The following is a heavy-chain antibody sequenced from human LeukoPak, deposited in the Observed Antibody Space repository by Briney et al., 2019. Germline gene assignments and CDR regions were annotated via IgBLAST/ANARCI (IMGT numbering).Heavy chain of an antibody. CDR2: INAGNGNT. J-gene: IGHJ6*02. CDR1: GYTFTSYA. CDR3: ARKGTGLGGYYYYGMDV. D-gene: IGHD7-27*01. V-gene: IGHV1-3*01. Sequence: SVKVSCKASGYTFTSYAMHWVRQAPGQRLEWMGWINAGNGNTKYSQKFQGRVTITRDTSASTAYMELSSLRSEDTAVYYCARKGTGLGGYYYYGMDVWGQGTTVTVSS.